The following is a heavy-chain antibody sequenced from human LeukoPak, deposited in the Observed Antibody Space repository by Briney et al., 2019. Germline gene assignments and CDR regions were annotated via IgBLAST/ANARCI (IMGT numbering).Heavy chain of an antibody. CDR3: ARYYDVVSTYLYYLDY. J-gene: IGHJ4*02. V-gene: IGHV3-11*01. CDR1: GFSFSDYY. Sequence: GGSLRLSCAASGFSFSDYYMSWIRQAPGKGLEWVSYMSGSGDDIHYADSVRGRFTISRDNAKNSLYLQINSLRAEDTAIYYCARYYDVVSTYLYYLDYWGQGALVTVSS. D-gene: IGHD3-3*01. CDR2: MSGSGDDI.